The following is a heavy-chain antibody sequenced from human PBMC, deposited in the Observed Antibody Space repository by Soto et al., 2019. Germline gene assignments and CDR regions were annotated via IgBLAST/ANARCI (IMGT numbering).Heavy chain of an antibody. D-gene: IGHD4-4*01. CDR3: ARDWASYSSSSYFDY. Sequence: QVQLVQSGAEAKKPGASVMVSCKASGYTFTTYYLHWVRQAPRQGLEWMGLINPSGGSTSYAQKFQGRVTMTMDTSTSTVYMELSSLRSEDTAVYYCARDWASYSSSSYFDYWGQGTLVTVSS. CDR2: INPSGGST. J-gene: IGHJ4*02. V-gene: IGHV1-46*01. CDR1: GYTFTTYY.